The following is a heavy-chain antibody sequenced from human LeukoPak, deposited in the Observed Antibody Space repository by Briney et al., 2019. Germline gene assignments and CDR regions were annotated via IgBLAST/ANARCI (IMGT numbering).Heavy chain of an antibody. CDR1: GGSISSSSYY. V-gene: IGHV4-39*01. CDR3: ARPVSAYCGGDCSDY. D-gene: IGHD2-21*01. Sequence: SETLSLTCTVSGGSISSSSYYWGWVRQPPGKGLEWIGSIYYSGSTYYNPSLKSRVTISVDTSKNQFSLKLSSVTAADTAVYYCARPVSAYCGGDCSDYWGQGTLVIVSS. J-gene: IGHJ4*02. CDR2: IYYSGST.